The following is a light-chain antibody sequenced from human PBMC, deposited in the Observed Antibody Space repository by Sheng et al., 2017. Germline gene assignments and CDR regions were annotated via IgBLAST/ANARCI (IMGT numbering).Light chain of an antibody. J-gene: IGLJ2*01. CDR2: DVT. CDR1: SSDVGTYNY. V-gene: IGLV2-11*01. CDR3: CSYAGAYVV. Sequence: QSALTQPRSVSGSPGQSVTIPCTGTSSDVGTYNYVSWYQQHPGKAPKLMIYDVTKRPSGVPDRFSGSKSGNTASLTISGLQAEDESDYYCCSYAGAYVVFGGGTKLTVL.